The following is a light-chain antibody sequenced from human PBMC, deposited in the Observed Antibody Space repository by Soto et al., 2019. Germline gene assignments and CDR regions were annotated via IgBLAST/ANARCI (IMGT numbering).Light chain of an antibody. CDR3: QQYYSPWT. J-gene: IGKJ1*01. Sequence: DIVMTQSPDSLAVSLGERATINCKSSQSVLYISNNKNYLAWYQQKPGQPPKLLIYWASTRESGVPDRFSGSGSGTDFTLTISSLQAEDGAVYYCQQYYSPWTFGQGTKVEIK. CDR1: QSVLYISNNKNY. CDR2: WAS. V-gene: IGKV4-1*01.